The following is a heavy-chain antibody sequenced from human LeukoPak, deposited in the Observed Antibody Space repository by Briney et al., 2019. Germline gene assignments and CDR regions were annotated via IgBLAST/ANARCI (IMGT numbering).Heavy chain of an antibody. Sequence: RASETLSLTCTVSGYSISSGYYWAWIRQPPGKGLQWIGNIYHSGNTYYNPSLKSRVSISVDTSKNQFSLKLSSVTAADTAVYYCALCEHGPMFDPWGQGTLVTVSS. CDR3: ALCEHGPMFDP. CDR2: IYHSGNT. CDR1: GYSISSGYY. V-gene: IGHV4-38-2*02. J-gene: IGHJ5*02. D-gene: IGHD1/OR15-1a*01.